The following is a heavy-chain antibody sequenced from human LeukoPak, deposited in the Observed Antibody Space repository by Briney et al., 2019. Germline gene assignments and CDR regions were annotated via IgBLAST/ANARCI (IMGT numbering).Heavy chain of an antibody. V-gene: IGHV3-23*01. Sequence: GGSLRLSCAASGFTFSSYAMSWVRQAPGKGLEWVSAISGSGGSTYYADSVKGRFTISRDNSKNTLYLQMNSLRAEDTAVYYCAKEFASVVTAIQGVNDWFDPWGQGTLVTVSS. D-gene: IGHD2-21*02. CDR2: ISGSGGST. CDR3: AKEFASVVTAIQGVNDWFDP. J-gene: IGHJ5*02. CDR1: GFTFSSYA.